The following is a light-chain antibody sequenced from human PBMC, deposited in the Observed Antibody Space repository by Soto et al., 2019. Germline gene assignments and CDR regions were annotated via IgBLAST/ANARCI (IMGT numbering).Light chain of an antibody. CDR1: SGDVGGYNY. CDR3: TSYAGSNNLVV. J-gene: IGLJ3*02. Sequence: QSALTQPPSASGSPGQSVTISCTGTSGDVGGYNYVSWYQQHPGKAPKLIIYEVTKRPSWVPDRFSGSKSGNTASLTVSGLQAEDEADYYCTSYAGSNNLVVFGGGTKLTVL. CDR2: EVT. V-gene: IGLV2-8*01.